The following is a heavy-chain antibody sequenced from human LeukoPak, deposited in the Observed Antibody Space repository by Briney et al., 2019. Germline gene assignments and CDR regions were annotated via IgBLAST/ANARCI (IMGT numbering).Heavy chain of an antibody. D-gene: IGHD3-22*01. J-gene: IGHJ4*02. CDR1: GFTVSTNY. CDR3: ARDGASSGFFDY. CDR2: IYIGGRT. V-gene: IGHV3-66*01. Sequence: GGSLRLSCAASGFTVSTNYMTWVRQAPGKGLEWVSVIYIGGRTFYADSVKGRFTISRDNSKNTLYLQMNSLRAEDTAVYYCARDGASSGFFDYWGQGTLVTVSS.